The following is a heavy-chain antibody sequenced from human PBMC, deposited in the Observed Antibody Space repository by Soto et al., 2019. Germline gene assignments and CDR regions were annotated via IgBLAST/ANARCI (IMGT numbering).Heavy chain of an antibody. CDR2: IKVDSGYT. CDR3: ATAYDTGFSL. CDR1: GYPFIKYG. V-gene: IGHV1-18*04. Sequence: QLQLVQSAAEVKKPGASVRVSCKAYGYPFIKYGISWIRQAPEQGLEWMGWIKVDSGYTNYAQKFQGRVTMTIDTSSDTAFMVLSSLRLDDTAVYFCATAYDTGFSLWGQGSLVSISS. J-gene: IGHJ5*02. D-gene: IGHD3-9*01.